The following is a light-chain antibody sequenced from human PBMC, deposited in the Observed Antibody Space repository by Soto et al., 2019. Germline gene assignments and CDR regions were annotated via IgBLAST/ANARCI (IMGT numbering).Light chain of an antibody. J-gene: IGKJ1*01. CDR1: QSVSSY. CDR3: QQYGSSPWT. V-gene: IGKV3-20*01. Sequence: EIVLTQSPATLSLSPWETATLSFRASQSVSSYLAWYQQKPGQAPRLLIYGASSRATGIPDRFSGSGSGTDFTLTISRLEPEDFAVYYCQQYGSSPWTFGQGTKVDIK. CDR2: GAS.